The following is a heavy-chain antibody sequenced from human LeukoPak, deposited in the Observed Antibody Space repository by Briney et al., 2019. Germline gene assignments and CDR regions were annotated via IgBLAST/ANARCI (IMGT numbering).Heavy chain of an antibody. J-gene: IGHJ5*02. V-gene: IGHV3-23*01. CDR1: GFTFSSYA. D-gene: IGHD2-2*01. CDR2: ISGSGGST. Sequence: PGGSLRLSCVASGFTFSSYAMSWVRQAPGKGLEWVSAISGSGGSTYYADSVKGRFTISRDNSKNTLYLQMNSLRAEDTAVYYCAKRSSSTSLYNWFDPWGQGTLVTVSS. CDR3: AKRSSSTSLYNWFDP.